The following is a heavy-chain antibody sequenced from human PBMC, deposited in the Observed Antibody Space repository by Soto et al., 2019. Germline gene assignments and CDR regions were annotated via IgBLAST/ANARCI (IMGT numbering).Heavy chain of an antibody. CDR2: IIPVLGVE. J-gene: IGHJ6*02. V-gene: IGHV1-69*02. CDR1: GGSFTTFI. D-gene: IGHD7-27*01. CDR3: AKSPNPGSATPSDYGMDV. Sequence: QVQLVQSGAEVKKPGSSVKVSCKASGGSFTTFIVTWVRQAPGQGLEWMGRIIPVLGVEYYAQKFQGRVTITADESTNTAYMELSRPRSEDTAVYYCAKSPNPGSATPSDYGMDVWGLGTTVTVSS.